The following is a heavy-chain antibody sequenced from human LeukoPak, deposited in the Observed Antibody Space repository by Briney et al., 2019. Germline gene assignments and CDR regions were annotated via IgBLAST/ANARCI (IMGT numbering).Heavy chain of an antibody. CDR3: ARAKWGSSWDY. Sequence: YPGGSLRLSCAASGFTVSSNYMSWVRQAPGKGLEWVSVIYSGGSTYYADSVKGRFTISRDNSKNTLYLQMNSLRAEDTAVYYCARAKWGSSWDYWGQGTLVTVSS. V-gene: IGHV3-53*01. CDR1: GFTVSSNY. J-gene: IGHJ4*02. D-gene: IGHD6-13*01. CDR2: IYSGGST.